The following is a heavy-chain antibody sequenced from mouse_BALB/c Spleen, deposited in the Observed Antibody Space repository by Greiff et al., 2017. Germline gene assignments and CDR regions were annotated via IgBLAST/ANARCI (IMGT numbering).Heavy chain of an antibody. D-gene: IGHD3-1*01. CDR2: IDPSDSET. Sequence: QVQLQQPGAELVKPGAPVKLSCKASGYTFTSYWMNWVKQRPGRGLEWIGRIDPSDSETHYNQKFKDKATLTVDKSSSTAYIQLSSLTSEDSAVYYCARSGYSYAMDYWGQGTSVTVSS. CDR3: ARSGYSYAMDY. V-gene: IGHV1-69*02. CDR1: GYTFTSYW. J-gene: IGHJ4*01.